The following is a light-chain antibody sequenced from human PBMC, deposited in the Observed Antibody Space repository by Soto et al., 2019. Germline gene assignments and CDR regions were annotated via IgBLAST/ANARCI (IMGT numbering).Light chain of an antibody. CDR3: QQDYTTPWT. CDR1: QSILYNCNNKKY. J-gene: IGKJ1*01. CDR2: WAS. V-gene: IGKV4-1*01. Sequence: DIVMTQSPDSLAVSLGERATINCKSSQSILYNCNNKKYLAWYQQKPGQPPKLLIYWASTRESGVPDRFSGSGSGTDFTLTINSLQAEDVAVYYCQQDYTTPWTFGQGTKVEIK.